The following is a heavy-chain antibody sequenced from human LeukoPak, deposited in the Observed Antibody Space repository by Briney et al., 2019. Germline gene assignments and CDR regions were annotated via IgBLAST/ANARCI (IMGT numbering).Heavy chain of an antibody. CDR1: GASMSNYY. J-gene: IGHJ4*02. V-gene: IGHV4-39*07. CDR3: ARDWAVAYFDY. D-gene: IGHD6-19*01. CDR2: IYHSGTTYSGST. Sequence: SETLSLTCNVSGASMSNYYWVWIRQPPGKGLEWIGSIYHSGTTYSGSTYYNPSLKSRVTISLDTSKYQFSLKVGSMTAADTAVYYCARDWAVAYFDYWGQGTLVTVSS.